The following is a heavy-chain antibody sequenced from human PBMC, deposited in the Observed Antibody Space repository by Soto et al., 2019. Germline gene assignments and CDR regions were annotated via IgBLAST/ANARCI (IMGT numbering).Heavy chain of an antibody. Sequence: SETLSLTCTVSGGSISSGDYYWSWIRQPPGKGLEWIGYIYYSGSTYYNPSLKSRVTISVDTSKNQFSLKLSSVTAADTAVYYCARESSTSNYYYYYGMDVWGQGTTVTVSS. J-gene: IGHJ6*02. V-gene: IGHV4-30-4*01. D-gene: IGHD2-2*01. CDR2: IYYSGST. CDR3: ARESSTSNYYYYYGMDV. CDR1: GGSISSGDYY.